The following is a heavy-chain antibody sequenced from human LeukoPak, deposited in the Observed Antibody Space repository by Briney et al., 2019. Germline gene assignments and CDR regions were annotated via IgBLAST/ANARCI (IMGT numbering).Heavy chain of an antibody. CDR2: IYYSGGT. J-gene: IGHJ6*03. D-gene: IGHD2-15*01. V-gene: IGHV4-39*01. CDR3: YVAADPVYYYMDV. Sequence: SETLSLTCTVSGVSISSGSYYWGWNRQPPGKGLEWIGSIYYSGGTYYNPSLKSRVTISVDTSKNQFSLKLSSVTAADTAVYYSYVAADPVYYYMDVWGKGTTVTISS. CDR1: GVSISSGSYY.